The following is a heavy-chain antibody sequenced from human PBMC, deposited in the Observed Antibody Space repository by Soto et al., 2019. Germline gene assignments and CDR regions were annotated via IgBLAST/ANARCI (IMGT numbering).Heavy chain of an antibody. Sequence: PGGSLRLSCTASRFTFSDYYLSWIRQAPGKGLEWVSYISSGGSSTYYADSVKGRFTISRDNSKNSLYLQMNSLRAEDTAVYYSARDFFRGPDIWGQGTLVTVSS. CDR2: ISSGGSST. J-gene: IGHJ4*02. CDR1: RFTFSDYY. V-gene: IGHV3-11*01. CDR3: ARDFFRGPDI. D-gene: IGHD3-9*01.